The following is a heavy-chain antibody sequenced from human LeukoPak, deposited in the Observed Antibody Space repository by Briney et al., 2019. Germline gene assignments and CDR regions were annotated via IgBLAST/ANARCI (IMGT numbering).Heavy chain of an antibody. Sequence: SETLSLTCAVYGGSFSGYYWSWIRQPPGKGLEWIGEINHSGSTNYNPSLKSRVTISVDTSKNQFSLKLSSVTAADTAVHYCARKGYSSDGYYYYGMDVWGKGTTVTVSS. CDR2: INHSGST. D-gene: IGHD6-19*01. CDR3: ARKGYSSDGYYYYGMDV. V-gene: IGHV4-34*01. J-gene: IGHJ6*04. CDR1: GGSFSGYY.